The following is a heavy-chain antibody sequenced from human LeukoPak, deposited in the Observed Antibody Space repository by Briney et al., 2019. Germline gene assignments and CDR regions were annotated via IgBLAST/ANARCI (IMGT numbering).Heavy chain of an antibody. V-gene: IGHV3-9*01. D-gene: IGHD2-21*02. CDR1: GFTFDDYA. CDR2: ISWNSGSI. J-gene: IGHJ6*02. CDR3: AKDIHEHIVVVTATGDYGMDV. Sequence: SLRLSCAASGFTFDDYAMHGVRHAPGKGLGWVSGISWNSGSIGYADSVKGRFTISRDNAKNSLYLQMNSLRAEDTALYYCAKDIHEHIVVVTATGDYGMDVWGQGTTVTVSS.